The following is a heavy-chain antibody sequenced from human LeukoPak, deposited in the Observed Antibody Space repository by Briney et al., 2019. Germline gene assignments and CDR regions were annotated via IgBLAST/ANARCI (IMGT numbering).Heavy chain of an antibody. CDR1: GFTFSSYG. D-gene: IGHD6-13*01. CDR3: AKESVGQQLVQIWSLGYPFDY. CDR2: ISYDGSNK. V-gene: IGHV3-30*18. Sequence: GRSLRLSCAASGFTFSSYGMHWVRQAPGKGLEWVAVISYDGSNKYYADSVKGRFTISRDNSKNTLYLQMNSLRAEDTAVYYCAKESVGQQLVQIWSLGYPFDYWGQGTLVTVSS. J-gene: IGHJ4*02.